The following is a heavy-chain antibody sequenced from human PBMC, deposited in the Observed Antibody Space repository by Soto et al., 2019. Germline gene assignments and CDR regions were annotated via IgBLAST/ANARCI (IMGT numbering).Heavy chain of an antibody. CDR2: ISGRGGNT. J-gene: IGHJ4*02. CDR1: GFTFSSYA. CDR3: ARCTPSGWSPFDY. D-gene: IGHD6-19*01. V-gene: IGHV3-23*01. Sequence: ESGGGLVQPGGSLRLSCAASGFTFSSYAMNWVRQAPGKGLEWVSTISGRGGNTYYADSVKGRFTLSRDNSKNTVYLKMNSLGTEDTAVFYCARCTPSGWSPFDYWGQGTLVTVSS.